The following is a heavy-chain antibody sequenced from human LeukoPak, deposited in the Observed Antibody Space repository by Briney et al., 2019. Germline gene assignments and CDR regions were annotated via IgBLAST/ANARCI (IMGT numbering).Heavy chain of an antibody. Sequence: GASVKVSCKASGYSFTNYYIHWVRQAPGQGLEWMGIIDPSVGSTSHAQKFQGRVSMPRDTSTSTVYMELSSLTSEDTAVYYCARARCSGGSCLSPDFDYWGQGTLVTVSS. CDR2: IDPSVGST. CDR3: ARARCSGGSCLSPDFDY. V-gene: IGHV1-46*01. J-gene: IGHJ4*02. D-gene: IGHD2-15*01. CDR1: GYSFTNYY.